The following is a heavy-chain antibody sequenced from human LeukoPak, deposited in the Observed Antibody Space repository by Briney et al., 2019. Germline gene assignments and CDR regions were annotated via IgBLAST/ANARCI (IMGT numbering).Heavy chain of an antibody. CDR3: AKGGMADCSSTSCYPPFDY. V-gene: IGHV3-30*18. CDR1: GFTFSSYA. J-gene: IGHJ4*02. D-gene: IGHD2-2*01. CDR2: ISYDGSNK. Sequence: GGSLRLSCAASGFTFSSYAMSWVRQAPGKGLEWVAVISYDGSNKYYADSVKGRFTISRDNSKNTLYLQMNSLRAEDTAVYYCAKGGMADCSSTSCYPPFDYWGQGTLVTVSS.